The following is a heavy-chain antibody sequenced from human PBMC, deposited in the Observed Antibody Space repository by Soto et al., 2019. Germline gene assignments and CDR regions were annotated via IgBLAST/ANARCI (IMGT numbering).Heavy chain of an antibody. J-gene: IGHJ4*02. CDR3: ARINGGTIYFDY. CDR1: GASISTSNW. Sequence: QVQLQESGPGLVEPSGTLSLTCTVSGASISTSNWWTWVRQPPGKGLEWIGERFHSGSTTYNPSLKSRVTISLDKSSNQFSLKLNSVTAADTAVYYCARINGGTIYFDYWGQGALVTVSS. CDR2: RFHSGST. V-gene: IGHV4-4*02. D-gene: IGHD4-17*01.